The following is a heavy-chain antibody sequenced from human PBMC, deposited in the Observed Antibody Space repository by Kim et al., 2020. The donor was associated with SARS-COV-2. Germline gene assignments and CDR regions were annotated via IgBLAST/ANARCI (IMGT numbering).Heavy chain of an antibody. D-gene: IGHD3-10*01. V-gene: IGHV4-39*07. CDR3: ARNYYGSGSFLRWFDP. Sequence: LKSRVTISVDTSKNQFSLKLSSVTAADTAVYYCARNYYGSGSFLRWFDPWGQGTLVTVSS. J-gene: IGHJ5*02.